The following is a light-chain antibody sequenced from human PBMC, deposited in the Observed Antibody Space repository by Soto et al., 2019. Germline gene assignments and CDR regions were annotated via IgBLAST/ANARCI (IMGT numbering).Light chain of an antibody. CDR1: SGHSSYA. CDR2: LNSDGSH. CDR3: QTWGTGPWV. V-gene: IGLV4-69*01. Sequence: QSVVTQSPSASASLGASVKLTCTLSSGHSSYAIAWHQQQPEKGPRYLMKLNSDGSHSKGDGIPERFSGSSSGAERYLTISRLQSEDEADYYCQTWGTGPWVFGGGTKLTVL. J-gene: IGLJ3*02.